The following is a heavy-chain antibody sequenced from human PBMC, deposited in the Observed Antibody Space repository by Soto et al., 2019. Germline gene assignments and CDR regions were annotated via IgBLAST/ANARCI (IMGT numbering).Heavy chain of an antibody. CDR3: VRDRAFSYAYDL. V-gene: IGHV4-61*01. D-gene: IGHD3-16*01. CDR2: FHYGGRT. J-gene: IGHJ5*02. CDR1: GGSVTITSFY. Sequence: PSETLSLTCTVSGGSVTITSFYWSCIRQTPGKGLEWIGYFHYGGRTNYNPSLKSRVNISVDTSKNQFSLQLSSVTAADTALYFCVRDRAFSYAYDLWGQGTLVTVSS.